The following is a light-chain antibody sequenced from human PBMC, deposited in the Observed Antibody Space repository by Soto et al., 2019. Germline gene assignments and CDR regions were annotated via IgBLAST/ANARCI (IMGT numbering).Light chain of an antibody. CDR3: QQYNIWPPVT. Sequence: EVVMTQSPATLSVSPGERATLSFRASQSVTRGLAWYQQKPGQAPRLLIYGASTTATGVPARFSGSGSGTEFTLTISSLQSEDFAVYYCQQYNIWPPVTFGQGTRLEIK. V-gene: IGKV3-15*01. CDR2: GAS. CDR1: QSVTRG. J-gene: IGKJ5*01.